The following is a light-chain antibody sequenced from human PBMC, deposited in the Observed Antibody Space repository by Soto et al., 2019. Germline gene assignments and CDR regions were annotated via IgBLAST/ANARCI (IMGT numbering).Light chain of an antibody. J-gene: IGLJ3*02. V-gene: IGLV2-14*03. CDR2: EVA. CDR1: SSDVGGYNF. Sequence: QSVLTQTASASGSPGQSITMSCTGTSSDVGGYNFVSWYQQHPGKAPKLIVHEVANRLSGVSGRFSGSKSGNTAFLTISGLQAEDEAVYYCCSHSSSITGMFGGGTKVTVL. CDR3: CSHSSSITGM.